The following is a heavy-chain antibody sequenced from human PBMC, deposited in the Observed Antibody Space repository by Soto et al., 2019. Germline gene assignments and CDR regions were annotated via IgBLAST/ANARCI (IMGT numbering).Heavy chain of an antibody. CDR1: ADSINNNNW. Sequence: SETLSLTCAVSADSINNNNWWSWVRQPPGTGLEWIGEIYHSGSTNYNPSLKSRVTISVEKSRNQFSLKLTSVTAADTAVYYCARGRVDTVDSSGFYEYWGQGTPVTVSS. J-gene: IGHJ4*02. V-gene: IGHV4-4*02. CDR3: ARGRVDTVDSSGFYEY. D-gene: IGHD3-22*01. CDR2: IYHSGST.